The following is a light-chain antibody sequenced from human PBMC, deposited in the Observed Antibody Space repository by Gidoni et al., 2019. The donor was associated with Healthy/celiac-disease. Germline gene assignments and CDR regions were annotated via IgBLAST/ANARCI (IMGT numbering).Light chain of an antibody. J-gene: IGKJ1*01. CDR2: KVS. Sequence: DVVMTHYPPSLPVTLGQPASISCRSSQSPVYSDGNTYLNWLQQRPGQSPRRLIYKVSNRDSGVPDRFSGSGSGTDFTLKISRVEAEDVGVYYCMQDTHWPWTFXQXTKVEIK. CDR3: MQDTHWPWT. V-gene: IGKV2-30*01. CDR1: QSPVYSDGNTY.